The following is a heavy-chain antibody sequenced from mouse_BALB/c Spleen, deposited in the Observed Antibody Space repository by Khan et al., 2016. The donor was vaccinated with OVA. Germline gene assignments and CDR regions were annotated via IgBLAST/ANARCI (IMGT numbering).Heavy chain of an antibody. Sequence: QVQLKQSGAELVRPGVSVKISCKGSGYTFTDFAMHWVKQSHAKSLEWIGVISTYYGDANYNQNFKGQATMTVDKSSSTAYMELARLTSEGSAIYYCVRGSGDYRFAYWGQGTLVTVSA. D-gene: IGHD2-13*01. CDR3: VRGSGDYRFAY. V-gene: IGHV1S137*01. CDR2: ISTYYGDA. CDR1: GYTFTDFA. J-gene: IGHJ3*01.